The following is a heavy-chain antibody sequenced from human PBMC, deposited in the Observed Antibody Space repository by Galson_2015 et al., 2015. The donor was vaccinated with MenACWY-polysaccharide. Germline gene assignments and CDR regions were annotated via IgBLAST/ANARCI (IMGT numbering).Heavy chain of an antibody. CDR2: ISSTGRTI. V-gene: IGHV3-48*03. CDR1: GFSFSDYE. CDR3: ARDLEGIGGYSDPDAFDI. D-gene: IGHD4-23*01. J-gene: IGHJ3*02. Sequence: SLRLSCAASGFSFSDYEMNWVRQAPGKGLEWVSYISSTGRTIYYADSVKGRFTVSRDNAKKSLHLQMNSLKAEDTAVYYCARDLEGIGGYSDPDAFDIWGQGTMVTVSS.